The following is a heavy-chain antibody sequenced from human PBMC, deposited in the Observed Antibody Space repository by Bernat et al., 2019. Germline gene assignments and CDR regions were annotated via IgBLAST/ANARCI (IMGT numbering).Heavy chain of an antibody. CDR2: ISANTNYV. CDR3: ARSASDGYVTETYGVDC. CDR1: GFTFSNFN. J-gene: IGHJ4*02. Sequence: EVQLVESGGGLVKPGGSLRLSCPASGFTFSNFNMNWVRQAPGKGLEWVSSISANTNYVYYAGAVKGRFTVSRDNARNSLFLQMSGLRAEDTAVYYCARSASDGYVTETYGVDCWGQGILVTVSS. V-gene: IGHV3-21*01. D-gene: IGHD5-24*01.